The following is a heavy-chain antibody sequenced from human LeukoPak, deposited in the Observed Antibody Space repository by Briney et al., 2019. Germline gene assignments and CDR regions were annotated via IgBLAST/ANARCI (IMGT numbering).Heavy chain of an antibody. J-gene: IGHJ3*02. CDR3: AREDMMVVLALDM. V-gene: IGHV1-46*01. CDR1: GYTFTSYG. Sequence: ASVKVTCKASGYTFTSYGISWVRQAPGQGLEWMGIINPSVGTTLYSQKFQGRVTLTRDTSTTTVYMEVTSLRSDDTEVYYCAREDMMVVLALDMWGPGTMVTVSS. CDR2: INPSVGTT. D-gene: IGHD2-21*01.